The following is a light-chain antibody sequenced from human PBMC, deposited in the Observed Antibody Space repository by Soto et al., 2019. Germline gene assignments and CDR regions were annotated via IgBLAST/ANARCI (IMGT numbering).Light chain of an antibody. V-gene: IGKV4-1*01. J-gene: IGKJ4*01. CDR2: WAS. CDR3: QQYYSTPLT. Sequence: DIVMTQSPDSLAVSLGERATINCKSSQSVLYSSNNKNYLAWYQQKPGQPPKLLIYWASTRESGVPDRFSGSGSGTDFTRTISSLLAEDVAVYYCQQYYSTPLTFGGGTKVGIK. CDR1: QSVLYSSNNKNY.